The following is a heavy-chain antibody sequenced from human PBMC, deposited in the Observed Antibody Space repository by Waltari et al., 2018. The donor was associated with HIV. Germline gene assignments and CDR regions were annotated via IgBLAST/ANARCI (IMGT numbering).Heavy chain of an antibody. Sequence: EVQLLASGGDLVQPGGSIRLSCVASGFTFHNYAMSWVRQAPGQGLEWVSGITDTGIRTHYADSVKGRFTISRDNSKNTLNLQMNSLRAEDTAVYYCAKGGASFGFDPWGQGTLVTVSS. D-gene: IGHD1-26*01. CDR3: AKGGASFGFDP. CDR2: ITDTGIRT. V-gene: IGHV3-23*01. J-gene: IGHJ5*02. CDR1: GFTFHNYA.